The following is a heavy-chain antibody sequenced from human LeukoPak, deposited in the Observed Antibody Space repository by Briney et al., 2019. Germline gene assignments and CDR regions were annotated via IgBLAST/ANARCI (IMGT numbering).Heavy chain of an antibody. CDR3: VVGGSPGY. J-gene: IGHJ4*02. V-gene: IGHV3-74*01. CDR2: ISTDGYTT. Sequence: GGSLTLSCAASGLAFSAYKMHWVRQAPRKGLVWVSRISTDGYTTDYADFVQGRFTASRDNTKNTWSLEMNSLRAEDTAVYYCVVGGSPGYWGQGTLVTVSS. D-gene: IGHD2-15*01. CDR1: GLAFSAYK.